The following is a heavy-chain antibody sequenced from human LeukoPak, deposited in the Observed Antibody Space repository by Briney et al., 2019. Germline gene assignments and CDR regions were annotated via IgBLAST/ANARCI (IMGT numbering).Heavy chain of an antibody. CDR1: GFIVTGNY. Sequence: GGSLRLSCAVSGFIVTGNYMTWVRLAPGKGLEWVSTIYSGGTTFYTDSVRGRFTISRDSSKNTLYLQMNSLRAEDAAIYYCARVLYYYASVSYNYYMDVWGKGTTVTISS. V-gene: IGHV3-53*01. D-gene: IGHD3-10*01. CDR3: ARVLYYYASVSYNYYMDV. J-gene: IGHJ6*03. CDR2: IYSGGTT.